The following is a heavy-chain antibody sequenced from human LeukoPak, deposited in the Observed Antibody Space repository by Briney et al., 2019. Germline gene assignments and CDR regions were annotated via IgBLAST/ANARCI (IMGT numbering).Heavy chain of an antibody. Sequence: SETLSLTCTVSGGSISSYYWSWIRQPPGKGLECIGYIYYSGSTNYNPSPKSRATISVDTSKNQFSLKLSSVTAADTAVYYCARIHSGWYLDYWGQGTLVTVSS. CDR3: ARIHSGWYLDY. V-gene: IGHV4-59*01. D-gene: IGHD6-19*01. CDR2: IYYSGST. J-gene: IGHJ4*02. CDR1: GGSISSYY.